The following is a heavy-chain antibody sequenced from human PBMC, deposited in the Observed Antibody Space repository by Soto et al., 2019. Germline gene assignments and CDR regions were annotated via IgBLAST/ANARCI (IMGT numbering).Heavy chain of an antibody. Sequence: SLTCAVSFYSISIGYYWGWIRQPPGKVLELIGSIYHSGSTYYNPSLKSRVTISVDTSKNQFSLKLSSVTAADTAVYYCARGSYSSSWYANNYYYYYGMDVWGQGTTVTVSS. CDR3: ARGSYSSSWYANNYYYYYGMDV. J-gene: IGHJ6*02. CDR2: IYHSGST. V-gene: IGHV4-38-2*01. CDR1: FYSISIGYY. D-gene: IGHD6-13*01.